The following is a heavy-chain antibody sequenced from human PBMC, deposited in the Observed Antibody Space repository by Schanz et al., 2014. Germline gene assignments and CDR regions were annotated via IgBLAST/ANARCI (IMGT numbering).Heavy chain of an antibody. J-gene: IGHJ6*02. D-gene: IGHD6-19*01. Sequence: QVQLVESGGGVVQPGRSLRLSCAASGFTFSSYGMHWVRQAPGKGLEWVAVLSSDESRKFYADSEKGRFTISRDSSSNTLYLQVNSLRPEDTAVYYCASVIMVAGNHRDGRDVWGQGTTVIVSS. CDR1: GFTFSSYG. CDR3: ASVIMVAGNHRDGRDV. V-gene: IGHV3-30*03. CDR2: LSSDESRK.